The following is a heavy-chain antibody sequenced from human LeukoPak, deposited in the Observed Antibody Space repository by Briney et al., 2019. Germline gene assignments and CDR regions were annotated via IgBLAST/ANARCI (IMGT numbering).Heavy chain of an antibody. CDR1: GFTFSSYG. V-gene: IGHV3-9*03. D-gene: IGHD3-22*01. J-gene: IGHJ3*02. Sequence: GGSLRLSCAASGFTFSSYGMSWVRQAPGKGLEWVSSISWNSGSIHYADSVKGRFTISRDNAKNSLYLQLNSLRAEDMALYYCAKGRIYYYDGSRVPIDAFDIWGQGTVVIVSP. CDR3: AKGRIYYYDGSRVPIDAFDI. CDR2: ISWNSGSI.